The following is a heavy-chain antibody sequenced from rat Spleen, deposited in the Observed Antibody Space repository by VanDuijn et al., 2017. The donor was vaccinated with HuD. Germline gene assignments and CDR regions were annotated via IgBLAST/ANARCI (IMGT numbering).Heavy chain of an antibody. Sequence: QVQLKESGPGLVQPSQTLSLTCTVSGFSLTSYNVHWVRQPTGKGLEWMGVIWTGGSTDYNSALKSRLSITRDTSKSQVFLKMNSLQSEDAATYSCARHWDSSSPLYYYVMDAWGQGASVTVSS. V-gene: IGHV2-30*01. J-gene: IGHJ4*01. D-gene: IGHD1-2*01. CDR1: GFSLTSYN. CDR3: ARHWDSSSPLYYYVMDA. CDR2: IWTGGST.